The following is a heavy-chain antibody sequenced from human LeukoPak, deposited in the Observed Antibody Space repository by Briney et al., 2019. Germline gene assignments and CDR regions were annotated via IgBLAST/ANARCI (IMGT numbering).Heavy chain of an antibody. CDR3: ARGSLWFGEDY. D-gene: IGHD3-10*01. CDR2: INHSGST. V-gene: IGHV4-34*01. CDR1: GGSFSGYY. J-gene: IGHJ4*02. Sequence: KPSGTLSLTCAVYGGSFSGYYWSWIRQPPGKGLEWIGEINHSGSTNYNPSLKSRVTISVDTSKNQFSLKLSSVTAADTAVYYCARGSLWFGEDYWGQGTLVTVSS.